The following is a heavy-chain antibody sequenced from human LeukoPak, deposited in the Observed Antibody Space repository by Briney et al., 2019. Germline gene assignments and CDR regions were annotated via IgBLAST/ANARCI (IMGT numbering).Heavy chain of an antibody. Sequence: GGTLRLSCAASGFTFSSYGMSWVRQAPGKGLEWVSAISGSGGSTYYADSVKGRFTISRDNSKNTLYPQMNSLRAEDTAVYYCAKDPLGRATASQNWFDPWGQGTLVTVSS. D-gene: IGHD5-24*01. CDR2: ISGSGGST. V-gene: IGHV3-23*01. J-gene: IGHJ5*02. CDR3: AKDPLGRATASQNWFDP. CDR1: GFTFSSYG.